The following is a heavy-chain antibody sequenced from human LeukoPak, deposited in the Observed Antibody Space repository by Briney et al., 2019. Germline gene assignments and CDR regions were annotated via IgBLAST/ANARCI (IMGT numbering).Heavy chain of an antibody. CDR3: AKAGGLGSGWYFYYYYGMDV. D-gene: IGHD6-19*01. CDR1: GFTFSSYA. J-gene: IGHJ6*02. Sequence: PGGSLRLSCAASGFTFSSYAMSWVRQAPGKGLEWVSAISGSGGSTYYADSVKGRFTISRDSSKNTLYLQMNSLRAEDTAVYYCAKAGGLGSGWYFYYYYGMDVWGQGTTVTVSS. V-gene: IGHV3-23*01. CDR2: ISGSGGST.